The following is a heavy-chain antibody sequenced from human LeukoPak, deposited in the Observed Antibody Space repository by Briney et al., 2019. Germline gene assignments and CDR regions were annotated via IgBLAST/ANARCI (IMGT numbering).Heavy chain of an antibody. CDR1: GFTFDDYG. V-gene: IGHV3-33*08. J-gene: IGHJ4*02. Sequence: GGSLRLSCAASGFTFDDYGMSWVRQAPGKGLEWVAFIWYDGSYKYYADSVKGQFSISRDNSKNTLSLQMDSLRAEDTAMYYCARDQNGRFYYFDYWGQGTLVTVSS. CDR3: ARDQNGRFYYFDY. D-gene: IGHD1-26*01. CDR2: IWYDGSYK.